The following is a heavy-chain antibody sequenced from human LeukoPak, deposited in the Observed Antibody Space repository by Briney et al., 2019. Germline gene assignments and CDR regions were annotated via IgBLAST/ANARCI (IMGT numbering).Heavy chain of an antibody. CDR3: AKDLDYYDGSGWRDAFDV. D-gene: IGHD3-22*01. J-gene: IGHJ3*01. V-gene: IGHV3-7*01. CDR1: GFTFGTYW. CDR2: IKTDGSVT. Sequence: GGSLRLSCAASGFTFGTYWMTWVRQPPGKGLEWVANIKTDGSVTNYVDSVKGRFTISRDNAKNSLYLQVNSLRAEDTAMYYCAKDLDYYDGSGWRDAFDVWGQGTMVTVSS.